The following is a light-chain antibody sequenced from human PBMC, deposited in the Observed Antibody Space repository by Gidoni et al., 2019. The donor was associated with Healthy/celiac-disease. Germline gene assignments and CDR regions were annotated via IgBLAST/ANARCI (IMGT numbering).Light chain of an antibody. V-gene: IGKV3-15*01. CDR2: CAS. J-gene: IGKJ5*01. CDR3: QQYNNWPPST. Sequence: EIVMTQSPATLSVSPWERATLSCRASQSVSRNLAWYQQKPGQAPRLLIYCASTRATGIPARCSGSGSGTELTLTISSLQSEDFAVYYCQQYNNWPPSTFGQGTRLEIK. CDR1: QSVSRN.